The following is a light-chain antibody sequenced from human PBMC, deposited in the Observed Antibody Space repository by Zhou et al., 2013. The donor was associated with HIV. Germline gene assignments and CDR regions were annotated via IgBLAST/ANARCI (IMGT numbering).Light chain of an antibody. V-gene: IGKV1-39*01. J-gene: IGKJ1*01. CDR2: AAS. CDR1: QSISGY. Sequence: DIQMTQSPSSLSASVGDTVTITCRASQSISGYLNWYQQKPGKAPMLLIYAASSLQSGVPSRFSGSGSGTEFTLTINSLQPDDFATYYCQPYNRYPGTFGQGTKVEMK. CDR3: QPYNRYPGT.